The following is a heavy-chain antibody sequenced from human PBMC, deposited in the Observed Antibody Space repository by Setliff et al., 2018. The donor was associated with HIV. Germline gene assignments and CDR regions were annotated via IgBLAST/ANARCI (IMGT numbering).Heavy chain of an antibody. CDR3: ARAISSSWYMEAYYYYMDV. CDR2: IYTSGST. Sequence: PSETLSLTCTVSGGSISSGSYYWSWIRQPAGKGLEWIGHIYTSGSTNYNPSLKSRVTISVDTSKNQFSLKLSSVTAADTAVYYCARAISSSWYMEAYYYYMDVWGKGTTVTVSS. D-gene: IGHD6-13*01. J-gene: IGHJ6*03. V-gene: IGHV4-61*09. CDR1: GGSISSGSYY.